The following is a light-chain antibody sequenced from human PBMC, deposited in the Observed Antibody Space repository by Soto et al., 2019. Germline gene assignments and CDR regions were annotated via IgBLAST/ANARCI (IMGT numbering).Light chain of an antibody. J-gene: IGLJ1*01. Sequence: QSALTQPPSASGSPGQSVTISCTGTSSDVGAYNYVSWYQQHPGKAPKLFLYQVTKRPSGVPDRFSASKSGNTASLTVSGLPAEDEADYYCSSKAGNTFYVFGTGTKLTVL. CDR3: SSKAGNTFYV. CDR1: SSDVGAYNY. CDR2: QVT. V-gene: IGLV2-8*01.